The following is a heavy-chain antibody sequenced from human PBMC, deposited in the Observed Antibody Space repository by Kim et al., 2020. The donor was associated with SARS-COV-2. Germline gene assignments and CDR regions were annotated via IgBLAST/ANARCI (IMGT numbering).Heavy chain of an antibody. CDR1: GFSFNTYA. CDR2: MTASGDST. V-gene: IGHV3-23*01. Sequence: GGSLRLSCAASGFSFNTYAMTWVRQAPGKGPEWVATMTASGDSTDYSDSVRGRFVISRDNARNMVFLQMNNLRADDTATYYCVKSTLLRRVILARNAFDLWGPGSLVSVSS. CDR3: VKSTLLRRVILARNAFDL. J-gene: IGHJ3*01. D-gene: IGHD3-10*01.